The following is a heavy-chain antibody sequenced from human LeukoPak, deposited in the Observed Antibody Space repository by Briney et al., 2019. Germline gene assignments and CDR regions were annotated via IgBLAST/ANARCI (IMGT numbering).Heavy chain of an antibody. CDR2: IYYSGST. V-gene: IGHV4-39*01. CDR1: GGSISSSSYY. J-gene: IGHJ6*03. CDR3: ARLEGIRYYCYYMDV. D-gene: IGHD2/OR15-2a*01. Sequence: ASETLSLTCTVSGGSISSSSYYWGWIRQPPGKGLEWIGSIYYSGSTYYNPSLKSRVTISVDASKNQFSLKLSSVTAADTAVYYCARLEGIRYYCYYMDVWGKGTTVTISS.